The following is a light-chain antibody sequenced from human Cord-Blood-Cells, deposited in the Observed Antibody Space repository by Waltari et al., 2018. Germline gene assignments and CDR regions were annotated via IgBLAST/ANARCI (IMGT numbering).Light chain of an antibody. V-gene: IGKV1-5*01. CDR3: QQYNSYSIT. CDR2: DAS. CDR1: QSISSW. Sequence: DIQMTQSPSTLSASVGDRVTITCLASQSISSWLAWYQQKPGKAPKLLIYDASSLESGVPSRFSDSGSGTEFTLTISSLQPDDFATYYCQQYNSYSITFGQGTRLEIK. J-gene: IGKJ5*01.